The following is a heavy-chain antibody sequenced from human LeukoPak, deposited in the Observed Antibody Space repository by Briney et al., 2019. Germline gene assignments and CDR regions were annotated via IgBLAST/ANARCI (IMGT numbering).Heavy chain of an antibody. CDR3: AGGGYSSSRHAFDI. CDR2: IKTDGSQI. CDR1: GFTFSSYW. V-gene: IGHV3-7*01. J-gene: IGHJ3*02. Sequence: GGSLRLSCVASGFTFSSYWMTWVRQAPGKGLEWVANIKTDGSQIYYVDSVKGRFTISRDNAKNSLYLQMNSLRAEDKAVYYCAGGGYSSSRHAFDIWGQGTMVTVSS. D-gene: IGHD6-13*01.